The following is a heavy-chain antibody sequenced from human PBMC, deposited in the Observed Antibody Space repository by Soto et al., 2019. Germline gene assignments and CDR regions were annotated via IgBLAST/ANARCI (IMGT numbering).Heavy chain of an antibody. D-gene: IGHD3-22*01. Sequence: ASVKVSCKPSGYTFTSFYLHWVRQAPGQGLEWMGIIDPTTGTTSYTQKFQGRVTMTSDTSTSTVYMELSSLRSEDTAVYYCARNYYDSSGYYFWYYYYGMDVWGQGTTVTVSS. CDR2: IDPTTGTT. CDR1: GYTFTSFY. CDR3: ARNYYDSSGYYFWYYYYGMDV. J-gene: IGHJ6*02. V-gene: IGHV1-46*01.